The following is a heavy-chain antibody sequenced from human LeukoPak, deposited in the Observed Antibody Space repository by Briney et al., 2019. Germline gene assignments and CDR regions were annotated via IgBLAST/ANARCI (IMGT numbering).Heavy chain of an antibody. D-gene: IGHD1-1*01. Sequence: GGSLRLSCAASGFTFSSYWMHWVRQAPGKGLVWVARIGGDGSGATYVDSVKGRFTISRDNAKNTLYLQMNSLRAEDTAVYYCARETGGYFDYWGQGTLVTVSS. CDR1: GFTFSSYW. CDR3: ARETGGYFDY. CDR2: IGGDGSGA. V-gene: IGHV3-74*01. J-gene: IGHJ4*02.